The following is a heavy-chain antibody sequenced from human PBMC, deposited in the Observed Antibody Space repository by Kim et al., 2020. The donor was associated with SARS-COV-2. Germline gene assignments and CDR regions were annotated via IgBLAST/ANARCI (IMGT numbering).Heavy chain of an antibody. J-gene: IGHJ4*02. V-gene: IGHV4-59*01. CDR3: VRGLGRSNFHLDY. CDR2: IYYSGST. CDR1: GGSISNYY. Sequence: SETLSLTCAVSGGSISNYYWSWIRQVPGKGLEWIGYIYYSGSTNFNPSLKSRVTMSVDTSKNQFSLELRSVNAADTAVYYCVRGLGRSNFHLDYWGQGTLVTVSS. D-gene: IGHD1-26*01.